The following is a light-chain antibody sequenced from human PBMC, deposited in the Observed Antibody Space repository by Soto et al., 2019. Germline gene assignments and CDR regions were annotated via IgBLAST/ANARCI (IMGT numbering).Light chain of an antibody. CDR2: DVS. CDR1: SSDIGRYNY. V-gene: IGLV2-14*01. J-gene: IGLJ1*01. CDR3: SSYISSSTYV. Sequence: QSALTQPASLSGSPGQSITISCTGTSSDIGRYNYVSWYQQYPGKAPKFMIYDVSNRPSGVSNRFSGSKSGNTASLTISGLQAEDEADYYCSSYISSSTYVFGTGTKVTVL.